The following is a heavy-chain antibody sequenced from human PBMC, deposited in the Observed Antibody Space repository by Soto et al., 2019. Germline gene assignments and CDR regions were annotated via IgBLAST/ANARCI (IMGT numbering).Heavy chain of an antibody. D-gene: IGHD2-15*01. V-gene: IGHV3-30*18. Sequence: QVQLVESGGGVVQPGRSLRLSCAASGFTFSSYGMHWVRQAPGKGLEWVAVISYDGSNKYYEDSVKGRFTISRDNAKNTLYLQMNSLRAEDTAVYYCAKETYSVPLAYWGQGTLVTVSS. J-gene: IGHJ4*02. CDR2: ISYDGSNK. CDR3: AKETYSVPLAY. CDR1: GFTFSSYG.